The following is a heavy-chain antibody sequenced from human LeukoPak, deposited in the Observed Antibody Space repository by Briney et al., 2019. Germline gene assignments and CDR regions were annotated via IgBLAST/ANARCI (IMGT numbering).Heavy chain of an antibody. CDR1: GFTFSSYS. J-gene: IGHJ4*02. Sequence: GGSLRLSCAASGFTFSSYSMNWVRQAPGKGLEWVSSISPSSNYIYYADSVKGRFTISRDNAKTSLYLQMNSLRAEDTAVYYCARYGCSSSCYGFDCWGQGTLVTVSS. D-gene: IGHD2-2*01. CDR2: ISPSSNYI. CDR3: ARYGCSSSCYGFDC. V-gene: IGHV3-21*01.